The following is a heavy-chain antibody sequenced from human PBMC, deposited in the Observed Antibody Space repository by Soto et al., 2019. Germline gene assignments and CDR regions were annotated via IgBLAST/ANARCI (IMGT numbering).Heavy chain of an antibody. Sequence: SETLSLNCIVSGVSVTSYTWSWVRHPANKGLEWIGRVFSSVSASYSPSLKSRVRIQMDTPENRISLKLDSVTAADAGVYYCTRDGMTTGDTWGPGTLVTVSS. D-gene: IGHD2-21*02. CDR2: VFSSVSA. V-gene: IGHV4-4*07. CDR3: TRDGMTTGDT. J-gene: IGHJ4*02. CDR1: GVSVTSYT.